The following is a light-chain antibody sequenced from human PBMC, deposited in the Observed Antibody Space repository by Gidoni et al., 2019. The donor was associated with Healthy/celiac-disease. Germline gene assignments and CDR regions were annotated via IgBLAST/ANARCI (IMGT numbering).Light chain of an antibody. J-gene: IGKJ2*01. V-gene: IGKV3-20*01. CDR2: GAS. CDR1: QCVSSSY. Sequence: EIVLTQSPGTLSLSPGERATLSCRASQCVSSSYLAWYQQKPGQAPRLLIYGASSRATGIPDRFSGSGSGTDFTLTISRLEPEDFAVYYCQQYGSSPQYTFGQGTKLEIK. CDR3: QQYGSSPQYT.